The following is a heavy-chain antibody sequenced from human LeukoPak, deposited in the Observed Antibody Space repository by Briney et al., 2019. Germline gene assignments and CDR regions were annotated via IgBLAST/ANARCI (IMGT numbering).Heavy chain of an antibody. Sequence: GGSLRLSCAASGFTFSSYSMNWVRQAPGKGLEWVSSISSSSSYIYYAGSVKGRFTISRDNAKNSLYLQMNSLRAEDTAVYYCARGGYTLYWYFDLWGRGTLVTVSS. D-gene: IGHD6-13*01. CDR2: ISSSSSYI. J-gene: IGHJ2*01. CDR3: ARGGYTLYWYFDL. V-gene: IGHV3-21*01. CDR1: GFTFSSYS.